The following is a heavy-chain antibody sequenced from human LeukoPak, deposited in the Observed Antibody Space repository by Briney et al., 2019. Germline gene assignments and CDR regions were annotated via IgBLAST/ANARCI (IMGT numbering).Heavy chain of an antibody. J-gene: IGHJ2*01. CDR1: GYTFTGYY. CDR2: INPNSGAT. D-gene: IGHD2-21*02. V-gene: IGHV1-2*06. CDR3: AKSIEYCGADCYGYFDL. Sequence: ASVKVSCKPPGYTFTGYYMHWVRQAPGQGLEWMGRINPNSGATNYAQKFQGRVTMTRDTSISTAYMELTTLRSDDTAVYCCAKSIEYCGADCYGYFDLWGRGTLVTVSS.